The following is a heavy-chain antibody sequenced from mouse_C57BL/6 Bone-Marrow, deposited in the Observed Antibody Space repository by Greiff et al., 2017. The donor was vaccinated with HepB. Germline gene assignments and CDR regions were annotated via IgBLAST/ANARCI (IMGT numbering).Heavy chain of an antibody. CDR3: TPTAQATGFAY. CDR1: GYTFTDYE. J-gene: IGHJ3*01. V-gene: IGHV1-15*01. Sequence: QVQLQQSGAELVRPGASVTLSCKASGYTFTDYEMHWVKQTPVHGLEWIGAIDPETGGTAYNQKFKGKAILTADKSSSTAYMELRSLTSEDSAVYYCTPTAQATGFAYWGQGTLVTVSA. CDR2: IDPETGGT. D-gene: IGHD3-2*02.